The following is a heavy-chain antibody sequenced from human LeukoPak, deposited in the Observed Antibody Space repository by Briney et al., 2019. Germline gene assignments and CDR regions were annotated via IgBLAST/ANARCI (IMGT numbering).Heavy chain of an antibody. D-gene: IGHD3-10*01. CDR3: ASTYYYASGTYHRPFDY. V-gene: IGHV4-59*08. J-gene: IGHJ4*02. CDR1: AVSTRSYY. Sequence: SETLSLTCTVSAVSTRSYYWSWIRQPPGKGLEWSGYSYYSGSANYNPSLKSRVTISVDTSKNQFSLKLTSVTAADTAVYYCASTYYYASGTYHRPFDYWGQGTLVTVSS. CDR2: SYYSGSA.